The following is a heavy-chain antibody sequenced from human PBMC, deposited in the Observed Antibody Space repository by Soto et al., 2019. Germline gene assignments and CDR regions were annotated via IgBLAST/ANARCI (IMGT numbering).Heavy chain of an antibody. Sequence: PGESLKISCQASVYSFTHRWIAWVRQKPGKGLEWLGVIYPLDSFTKYSPSFEGQVTMSVDKSVNTASLQWSSLKASDTAMYYCARHESEPEGATIHYYYYYGMDVWGQGTTVTVSS. J-gene: IGHJ6*02. D-gene: IGHD5-12*01. CDR3: ARHESEPEGATIHYYYYYGMDV. CDR2: IYPLDSFT. CDR1: VYSFTHRW. V-gene: IGHV5-51*01.